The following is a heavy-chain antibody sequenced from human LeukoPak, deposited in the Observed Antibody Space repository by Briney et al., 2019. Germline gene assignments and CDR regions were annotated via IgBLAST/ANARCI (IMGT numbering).Heavy chain of an antibody. CDR3: ARDSNWGTLFDY. V-gene: IGHV4-31*03. Sequence: PSETLSLTCTVSGGSISSGGYYWSWIRQHPGKGLEWIGYIYYSGSTYYNPSLKSRVTISVDTSKNQFPLKLSSVTAADTAVYYCARDSNWGTLFDYWGQGTLVTVSS. J-gene: IGHJ4*02. D-gene: IGHD7-27*01. CDR2: IYYSGST. CDR1: GGSISSGGYY.